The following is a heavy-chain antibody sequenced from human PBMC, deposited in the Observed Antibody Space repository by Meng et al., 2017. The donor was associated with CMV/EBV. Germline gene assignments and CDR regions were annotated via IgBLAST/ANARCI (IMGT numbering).Heavy chain of an antibody. D-gene: IGHD3-3*01. CDR2: IIPIFGTA. CDR3: ARPSTIFEVVPTPDYGMDV. Sequence: SVKVSCKASGGTFSSYAISWVRQAPGQGLEWMGGIIPIFGTANYAQKFQGRVTITTDESTSTAYMELSSLRSEDTAVYYCARPSTIFEVVPTPDYGMDVWGQGTTVTVSS. CDR1: GGTFSSYA. V-gene: IGHV1-69*05. J-gene: IGHJ6*02.